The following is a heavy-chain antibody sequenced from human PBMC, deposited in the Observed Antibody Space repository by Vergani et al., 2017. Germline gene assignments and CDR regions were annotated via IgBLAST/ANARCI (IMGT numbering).Heavy chain of an antibody. Sequence: QVQLQESGPGLVKPSETLSLTCTVSGGSISSYYWSWIRQPPGKGLEWIGYIYYSGSTNYNPSLKSRVTISVDTSKNQFSLKLSSVTAADTAVYYCASSLEPAAKFDYWGQGTLVTVSS. D-gene: IGHD2-2*01. CDR2: IYYSGST. V-gene: IGHV4-59*08. CDR1: GGSISSYY. CDR3: ASSLEPAAKFDY. J-gene: IGHJ4*02.